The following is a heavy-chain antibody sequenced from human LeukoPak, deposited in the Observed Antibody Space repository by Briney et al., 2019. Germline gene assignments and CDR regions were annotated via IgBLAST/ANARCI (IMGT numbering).Heavy chain of an antibody. CDR3: ARSYSSTLGGDY. D-gene: IGHD6-13*01. Sequence: GGSLRLSCAASGFIFSSHSMNWVRQAPGRGLEWISYISSTSNSIRYADSVKGRFTISRDNDKKSLYLQMNSLRDEDTAVYYCARSYSSTLGGDYWGQGTLVTVSS. V-gene: IGHV3-48*02. CDR2: ISSTSNSI. J-gene: IGHJ4*02. CDR1: GFIFSSHS.